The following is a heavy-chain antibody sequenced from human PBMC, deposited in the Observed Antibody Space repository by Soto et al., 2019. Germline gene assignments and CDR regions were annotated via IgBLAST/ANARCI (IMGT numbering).Heavy chain of an antibody. CDR3: AREWYYYNSSGPYDY. D-gene: IGHD3-22*01. V-gene: IGHV3-30-3*01. CDR1: GFTFSSYA. Sequence: GGSLRLSCAASGFTFSSYAMHWVRQAPGRGLEWVAVISYDGSNKYYADSVKGRFTISRDNSKNTLYLQMNSLRAEDTAVYYCAREWYYYNSSGPYDYWGQGTLLTVSS. J-gene: IGHJ4*02. CDR2: ISYDGSNK.